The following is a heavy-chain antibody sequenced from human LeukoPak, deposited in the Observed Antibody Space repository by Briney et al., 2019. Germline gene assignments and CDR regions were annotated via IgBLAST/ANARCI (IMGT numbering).Heavy chain of an antibody. J-gene: IGHJ4*02. CDR3: ARGGCSSTSCAHFDY. CDR1: GFTFSSYA. D-gene: IGHD2-2*01. CDR2: ISYDGSNK. Sequence: GRSLRLSCAASGFTFSSYAMHWVRQAPGKGLEWVAVISYDGSNKYYADSVKGRFTISRDNSKNTLYLQMNSLRAEDTAVYYCARGGCSSTSCAHFDYWGQGTLVTVSS. V-gene: IGHV3-30-3*01.